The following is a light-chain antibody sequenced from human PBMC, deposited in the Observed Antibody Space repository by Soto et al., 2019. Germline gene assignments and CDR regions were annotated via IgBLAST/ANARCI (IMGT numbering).Light chain of an antibody. CDR2: QVS. CDR3: SSYTISSTYV. V-gene: IGLV2-14*01. CDR1: SSDVGTYNY. Sequence: LTQPASVSGSPGQSITLSCTGTSSDVGTYNYVSWYQQHPGKAPKLMISQVSNRPSGVSNRFSGSKSGNTASLTISGLQAEDEADYYCSSYTISSTYVFGTGTKVTVL. J-gene: IGLJ1*01.